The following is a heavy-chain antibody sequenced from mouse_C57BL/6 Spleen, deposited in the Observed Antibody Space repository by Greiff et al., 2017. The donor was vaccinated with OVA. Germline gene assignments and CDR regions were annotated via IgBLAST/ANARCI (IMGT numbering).Heavy chain of an antibody. CDR3: AREETGTGIDY. Sequence: EVQLVESEGGLVQPGSSMKLSCTASGFTFSDYYMAWVRQVPEKGLEWVANINYDGSSTYYLDSLKSRFIISRDNAKNILYLQMSSLKSEDTATYYCAREETGTGIDYWGQGTTLTVSS. CDR2: INYDGSST. D-gene: IGHD4-1*01. J-gene: IGHJ2*01. CDR1: GFTFSDYY. V-gene: IGHV5-16*01.